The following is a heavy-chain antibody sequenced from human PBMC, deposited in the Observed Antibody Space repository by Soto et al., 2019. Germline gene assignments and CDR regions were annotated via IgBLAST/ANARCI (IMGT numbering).Heavy chain of an antibody. CDR2: ISGSGGST. V-gene: IGHV3-23*01. J-gene: IGHJ4*02. Sequence: EVQLLESGGGLVQPGGSLRLSCAASGFTFSSYAMNWVRQAPGKGLEWVSAISGSGGSTYYADSVKGRFTISRDNSKNTLYLQMNSLRAEDTAVYYCAKDLRFLEWAQYYFDYWGQGTLVTVSS. CDR1: GFTFSSYA. D-gene: IGHD3-3*01. CDR3: AKDLRFLEWAQYYFDY.